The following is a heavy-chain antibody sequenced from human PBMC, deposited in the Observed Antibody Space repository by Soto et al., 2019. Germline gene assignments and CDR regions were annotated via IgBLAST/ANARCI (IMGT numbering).Heavy chain of an antibody. J-gene: IGHJ5*02. CDR1: GVSISSGGYY. V-gene: IGHV4-31*03. D-gene: IGHD2-15*01. Sequence: QVQLQESGPGLVKPSQTLSLTCTVSGVSISSGGYYWSWIRQHPGKGLEWIGYIDYSGNTFYNPSFKSRVSMSVDTSKNQFSLRLTSVTAADTAVYYCARGDLGYCSGGSCWGWFDPWGQGTLVTVSS. CDR3: ARGDLGYCSGGSCWGWFDP. CDR2: IDYSGNT.